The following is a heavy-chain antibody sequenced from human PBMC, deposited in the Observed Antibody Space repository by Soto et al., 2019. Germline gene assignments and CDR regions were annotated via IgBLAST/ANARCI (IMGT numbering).Heavy chain of an antibody. D-gene: IGHD1-1*01. J-gene: IGHJ6*02. CDR1: GGTFNRYT. V-gene: IGHV1-69*01. Sequence: VQLVQSGAEVKKPGSSVKLSCKASGGTFNRYTISWVRQAPGQGLEWMGGIIPIFGTANYAQKFQGRVAIIADESTSAAYMELRSLRSEDKSVDYCALWGFRDGNNSKYNYSGMDVWGQGTTVTVSS. CDR3: ALWGFRDGNNSKYNYSGMDV. CDR2: IIPIFGTA.